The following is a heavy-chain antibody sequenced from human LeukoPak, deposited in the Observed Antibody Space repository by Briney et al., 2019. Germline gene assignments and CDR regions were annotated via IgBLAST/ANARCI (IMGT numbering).Heavy chain of an antibody. V-gene: IGHV3-30-3*01. Sequence: GGSLRLSCAASGFTFSSYAMHWVRQAPGKGLEWVAVISYDGSNKYYADSVKGRFTISRDNSKNTLYLQMNSLRAEDTAVYYCARAAAAPNWYFDLWGRGTLVTVSS. CDR1: GFTFSSYA. CDR2: ISYDGSNK. D-gene: IGHD6-13*01. CDR3: ARAAAAPNWYFDL. J-gene: IGHJ2*01.